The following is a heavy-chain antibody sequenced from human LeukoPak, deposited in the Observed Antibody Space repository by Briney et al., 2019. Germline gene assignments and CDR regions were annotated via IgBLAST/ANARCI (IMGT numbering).Heavy chain of an antibody. J-gene: IGHJ4*02. CDR2: ISGSGGST. D-gene: IGHD3-10*01. CDR1: GFTFSSYA. V-gene: IGHV3-23*01. CDR3: AKYYGPGYYFDY. Sequence: GGSLGLSCAASGFTFSSYAMSWVRQAPGKGLEWVSAISGSGGSTYYADSVKGRFTISRDNSKNTLYLQMNSLRAEDTAVYYCAKYYGPGYYFDYWGQGTLVTVCS.